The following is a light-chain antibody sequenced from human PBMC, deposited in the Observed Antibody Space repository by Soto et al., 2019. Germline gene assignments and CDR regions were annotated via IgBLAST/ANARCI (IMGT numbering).Light chain of an antibody. V-gene: IGKV1-5*03. J-gene: IGKJ4*01. CDR3: QQYDSYPLT. Sequence: GDRVTITCRASQSVTTWLAWYQQKPGKAPKILISEASNLQSAVPSRFSASGSGTEFTLTISSLQPDDFGTYYCQQYDSYPLTFGGGTQVEIK. CDR1: QSVTTW. CDR2: EAS.